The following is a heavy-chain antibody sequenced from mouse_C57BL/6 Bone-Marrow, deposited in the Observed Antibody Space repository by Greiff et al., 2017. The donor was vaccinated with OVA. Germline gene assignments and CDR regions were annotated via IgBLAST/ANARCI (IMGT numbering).Heavy chain of an antibody. D-gene: IGHD1-1*01. J-gene: IGHJ1*03. CDR1: GYAFTNYL. V-gene: IGHV1-54*01. CDR2: INPGSGGT. CDR3: ARTYYGSSFWYFDV. Sequence: QVQLQQSGAELVRPGTSVKVSCKASGYAFTNYLIEWIGVINPGSGGTNYNEKFKGKATLTADKSSSTAYMQLSSLTSEDSAVYFCARTYYGSSFWYFDVWGTGTTVTVSS.